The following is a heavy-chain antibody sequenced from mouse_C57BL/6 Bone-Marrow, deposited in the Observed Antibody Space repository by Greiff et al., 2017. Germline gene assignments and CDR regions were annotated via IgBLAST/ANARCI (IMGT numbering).Heavy chain of an antibody. Sequence: EVQLQQSGAELVRPGASVKLSCTASGFNIKDDYMHWVKQRPEQGLEWIGWIDPEDGDTEYASKFQGKATITVEPSSNTAYLQLISRTSEDTAVYYCTLNDNDGGFFDYWGQGTMLTVSA. V-gene: IGHV14-4*01. D-gene: IGHD2-12*01. CDR3: TLNDNDGGFFDY. J-gene: IGHJ2*01. CDR2: IDPEDGDT. CDR1: GFNIKDDY.